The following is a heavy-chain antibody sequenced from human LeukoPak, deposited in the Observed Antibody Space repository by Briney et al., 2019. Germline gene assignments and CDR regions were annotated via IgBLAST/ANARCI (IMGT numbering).Heavy chain of an antibody. CDR1: GFTFSSYA. CDR3: ARDYYDSSGYLGFGDY. J-gene: IGHJ4*02. Sequence: GGSLRLSCAASGFTFSSYAMSWVRQAPGKGLEWVSSISSSSSYIYYADSVKGRFTISRDNAKNSLYLQMNSLRAEDTAVYYCARDYYDSSGYLGFGDYWGQGTLVTVSS. CDR2: ISSSSSYI. V-gene: IGHV3-21*01. D-gene: IGHD3-22*01.